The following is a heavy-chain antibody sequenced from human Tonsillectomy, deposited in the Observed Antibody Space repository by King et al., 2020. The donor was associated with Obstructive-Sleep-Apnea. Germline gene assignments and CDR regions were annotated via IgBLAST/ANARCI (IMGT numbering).Heavy chain of an antibody. CDR2: INPDSGGT. Sequence: VQLVESGAELKKPGASVKVSCKASGYTFTGYYIHWVRQAPGQGLEYMGWINPDSGGTNYAQKFLGRVTMTSDTSISTAYMELTRLRSHDTAVYYCGREGRAPWGQGTLVTVSS. V-gene: IGHV1-2*02. D-gene: IGHD3-10*01. CDR3: GREGRAP. J-gene: IGHJ5*02. CDR1: GYTFTGYY.